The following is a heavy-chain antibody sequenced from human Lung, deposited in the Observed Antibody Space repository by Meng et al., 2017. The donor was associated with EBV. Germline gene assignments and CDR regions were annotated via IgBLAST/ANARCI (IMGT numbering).Heavy chain of an antibody. J-gene: IGHJ4*02. D-gene: IGHD2-2*01. CDR1: GGSIRSGAYS. CDR2: MDYRGST. CDR3: ARGELLWDY. V-gene: IGHV4-30-2*05. Sequence: QVQLQQWGAGLLKPSETLSLTCAVSGGSIRSGAYSWTWIRQPPGKGMEWIGYMDYRGSTFYNPSLKSRVTISVDTSKNQFSLKLSSVTAADTAVYFCARGELLWDYWGQGTLVTVSS.